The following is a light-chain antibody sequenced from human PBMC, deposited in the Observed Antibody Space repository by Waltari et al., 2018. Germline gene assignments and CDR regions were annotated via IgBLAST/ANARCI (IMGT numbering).Light chain of an antibody. CDR3: QQRSNWPPLT. V-gene: IGKV3-11*01. Sequence: EIVLTQSPATLSLSPGERATLSRRASQSVSSYLAWYQQKPGQAPRLLIYDVSNRATGIPARFSGSGSGTDFTLTISSLEPEDFAVYYCQQRSNWPPLTFGGGTKVEIK. CDR2: DVS. CDR1: QSVSSY. J-gene: IGKJ4*01.